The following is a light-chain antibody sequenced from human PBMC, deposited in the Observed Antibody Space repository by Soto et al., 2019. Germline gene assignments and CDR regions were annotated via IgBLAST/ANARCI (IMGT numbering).Light chain of an antibody. CDR3: QQYGSSPRFT. J-gene: IGKJ3*01. CDR1: QSVRNSY. V-gene: IGKV3-20*01. CDR2: GGS. Sequence: EIVLTQSPGTLSLSPGERATLACRASQSVRNSYLAWYQQKPGRAPRVLIYGGSTRATRIPDRFSGSGSRTDFTLTISRLEPEDFAVYYCQQYGSSPRFTFGPGTKVDIK.